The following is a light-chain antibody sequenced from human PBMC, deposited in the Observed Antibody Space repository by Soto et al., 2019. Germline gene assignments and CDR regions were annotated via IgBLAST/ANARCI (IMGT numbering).Light chain of an antibody. CDR2: DVS. V-gene: IGLV2-14*01. J-gene: IGLJ2*01. CDR3: TSYTSSRTSV. Sequence: QSVMTQPASVTGSPGQSITISCTGTSSDVGGYNYVSWYQQHPGKAPKLMIYDVSNRPSGVSNRFSGSKSGNTASLTISGLHAEDEPDYYCTSYTSSRTSVFGGGTKLTVL. CDR1: SSDVGGYNY.